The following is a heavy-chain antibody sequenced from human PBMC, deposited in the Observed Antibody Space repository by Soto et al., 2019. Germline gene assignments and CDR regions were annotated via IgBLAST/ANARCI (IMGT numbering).Heavy chain of an antibody. CDR3: AGLSMIAADREFDP. CDR1: SGTISSSNW. CDR2: INQSGSP. V-gene: IGHV4-4*02. J-gene: IGHJ5*02. D-gene: IGHD2-15*01. Sequence: SETLSLTCAVSSGTISSSNWWTWVRQPPGKGLEWIGEINQSGSPNYNPSLRSRVTISVDKSKSQFFLTLSSVTAADTAIYYLAGLSMIAADREFDPWGQGTPVTVSS.